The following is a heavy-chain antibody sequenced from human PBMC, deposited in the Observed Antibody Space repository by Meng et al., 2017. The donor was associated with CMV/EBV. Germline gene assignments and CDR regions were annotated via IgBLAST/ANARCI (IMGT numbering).Heavy chain of an antibody. CDR3: ASLAGDY. CDR1: GGSIRSNSYY. CDR2: IYYSGST. Sequence: LQLLTSGPGLVKPSGTLSLTCTVSGGSIRSNSYYWGWIRQPPGKGLEWIGSIYYSGSTYYNPSLKSRVTISVDTSKNQFSLKLSSVTAADTAVYYCASLAGDYWGQGTLVTVSS. D-gene: IGHD3-10*01. V-gene: IGHV4-39*07. J-gene: IGHJ4*02.